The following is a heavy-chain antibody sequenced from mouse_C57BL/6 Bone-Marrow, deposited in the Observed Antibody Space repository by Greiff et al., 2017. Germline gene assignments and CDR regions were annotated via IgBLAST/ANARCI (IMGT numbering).Heavy chain of an antibody. D-gene: IGHD1-1*01. CDR3: ARRWVVDWYFDG. Sequence: QVQLKQPGAELVKPGASVKMSCKASGYTFTSYWITWVKQRPGQGLEWIGDIYPGSGSTNYNEKFKSKATLTVYTSSSTAYMQLSSLTSEDSAVYYCARRWVVDWYFDGWGTGTTVTVSS. CDR1: GYTFTSYW. J-gene: IGHJ1*03. CDR2: IYPGSGST. V-gene: IGHV1-55*01.